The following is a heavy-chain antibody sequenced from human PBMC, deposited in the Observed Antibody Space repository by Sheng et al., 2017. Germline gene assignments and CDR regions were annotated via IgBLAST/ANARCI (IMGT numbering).Heavy chain of an antibody. Sequence: QVQLVESGGGVVQPGRSLRLSCAASGFTFSSYGMHWVRQAPGKGLEWVAVISYDGSNKYYADSVKGRFTISRDNSKNTLYLQMNSLRAEDTAVYYCAKGLRRDPVTDDAFDIWGQGTMVTVSS. CDR2: ISYDGSNK. V-gene: IGHV3-30*18. J-gene: IGHJ3*02. CDR3: AKGLRRDPVTDDAFDI. CDR1: GFTFSSYG. D-gene: IGHD5-18*01.